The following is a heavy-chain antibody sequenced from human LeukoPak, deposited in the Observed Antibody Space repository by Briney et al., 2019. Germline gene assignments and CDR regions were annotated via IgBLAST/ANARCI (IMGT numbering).Heavy chain of an antibody. CDR1: GFTVSSNY. D-gene: IGHD1-26*01. Sequence: TGGSLRLSCAASGFTVSSNYMSWVRQAPGKGLEWVSVIYSGGSTYYADSVKGRFTISRDNSKNTLYLQMNSLRAEDTAVYYCTTEWEKRRLYFDYWGQGTPVTVSS. J-gene: IGHJ4*02. CDR2: IYSGGST. V-gene: IGHV3-66*01. CDR3: TTEWEKRRLYFDY.